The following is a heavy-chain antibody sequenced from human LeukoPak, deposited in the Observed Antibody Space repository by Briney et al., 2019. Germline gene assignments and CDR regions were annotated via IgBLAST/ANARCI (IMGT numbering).Heavy chain of an antibody. CDR3: ARGRWGSGYYFDY. V-gene: IGHV3-7*01. CDR1: GFTFSSFW. Sequence: GGSLRLSCAASGFTFSSFWMTWVRQAPGKRLEYVANIKQDGTDKYYVGSVKGRFTISRDNAKDSLYLQMSSLRAEDTAAYYCARGRWGSGYYFDYWGQGTLVTVSS. J-gene: IGHJ4*02. D-gene: IGHD6-25*01. CDR2: IKQDGTDK.